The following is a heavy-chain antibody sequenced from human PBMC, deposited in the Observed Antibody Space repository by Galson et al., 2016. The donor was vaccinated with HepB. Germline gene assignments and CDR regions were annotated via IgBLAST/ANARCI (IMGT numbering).Heavy chain of an antibody. CDR1: GGSISNGGYS. V-gene: IGHV4-30-2*01. D-gene: IGHD3-3*01. CDR2: IYHSGST. Sequence: VSGGSISNGGYSWSWIRQPPGKGLEWIGYIYHSGSTNYNPSLKSRVTISVDRSKNQISLKLSSVTAADTAVYYCARALWDFWSGHTRYFDYWGQGTLVTVSS. CDR3: ARALWDFWSGHTRYFDY. J-gene: IGHJ4*02.